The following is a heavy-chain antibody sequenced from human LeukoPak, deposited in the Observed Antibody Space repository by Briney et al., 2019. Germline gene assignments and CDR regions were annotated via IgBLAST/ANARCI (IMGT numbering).Heavy chain of an antibody. V-gene: IGHV4-34*01. CDR2: IYHSGST. D-gene: IGHD4-17*01. J-gene: IGHJ4*02. CDR1: GGSFSGYY. CDR3: ASAVRF. Sequence: SETLSLTCAVYGGSFSGYYWSWIRQPPGKGLEWIGEIYHSGSTNYNPSLKSRVTISVDKSKNQFSLKLSSVTAADTAVYYCASAVRFWGQGTLVTVSS.